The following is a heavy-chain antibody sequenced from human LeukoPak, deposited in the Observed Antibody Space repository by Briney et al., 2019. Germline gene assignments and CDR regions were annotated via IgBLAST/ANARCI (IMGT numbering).Heavy chain of an antibody. CDR1: GYAFTRHY. V-gene: IGHV1-46*01. D-gene: IGHD3-22*01. CDR2: INPSGGST. J-gene: IGHJ3*02. Sequence: ASVKVSCKASGYAFTRHYMHWVRQAPGQGLEWMGIINPSGGSTSYAQKFQGRVTMTTDTSTSTAYMELRSLRSDDTAVYYCARDGDTYYYDSSGYFNDAFDIWGQGTMVTVSS. CDR3: ARDGDTYYYDSSGYFNDAFDI.